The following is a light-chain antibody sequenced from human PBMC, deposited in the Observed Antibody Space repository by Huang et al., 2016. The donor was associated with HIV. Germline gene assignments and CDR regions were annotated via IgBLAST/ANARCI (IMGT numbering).Light chain of an antibody. Sequence: EIVLTQSPATLSLSPGERATLSCGASQSVSNNYLAWYQHNPGLAPRLLIYDSATRATGTPDRFSGSASGTGCTLTINRLEPEDFAVYYCHQYSSSPLTFGGGTKVEIK. CDR3: HQYSSSPLT. CDR1: QSVSNNY. J-gene: IGKJ4*01. CDR2: DSA. V-gene: IGKV3D-20*01.